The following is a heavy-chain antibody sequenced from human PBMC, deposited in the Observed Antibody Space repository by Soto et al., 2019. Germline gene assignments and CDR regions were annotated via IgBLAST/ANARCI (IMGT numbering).Heavy chain of an antibody. J-gene: IGHJ5*02. CDR3: ARGSRRCKELLWFGELYWFDP. V-gene: IGHV4-34*01. CDR1: GGSFSGYY. CDR2: INHSGST. D-gene: IGHD3-10*01. Sequence: SETLSLTCAVYGGSFSGYYWSWIRQPPGKGLEWIGEINHSGSTNYNPSLKSRVTISVDTSKNQFSLKLSSVTAADTAVYYCARGSRRCKELLWFGELYWFDPWGQGTLVTVSS.